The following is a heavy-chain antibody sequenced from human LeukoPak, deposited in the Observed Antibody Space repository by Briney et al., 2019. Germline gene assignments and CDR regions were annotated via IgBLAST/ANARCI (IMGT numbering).Heavy chain of an antibody. J-gene: IGHJ4*02. CDR1: GFTVSSNS. D-gene: IGHD3-16*01. V-gene: IGHV3-53*01. Sequence: GGSLRLSCTVSGFTVSSNSMSWDRQAPGKGLEWVSFIYSAGSTHYSDSVKGRFTISIDNFKNTLYLQMNSLRAEDTAVYYCARRAGAYTHPYDYWGQGTLVTVSS. CDR2: IYSAGST. CDR3: ARRAGAYTHPYDY.